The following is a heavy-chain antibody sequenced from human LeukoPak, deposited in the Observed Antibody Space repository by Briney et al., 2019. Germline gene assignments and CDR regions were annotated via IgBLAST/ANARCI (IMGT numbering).Heavy chain of an antibody. Sequence: PGGSLRLSCAASGFTFSSYGMHWVRKAPGKGLEWVAVMSFDGSHTYYADSVKGRFTISRDNSKNTLYLQMNSLRAEDTAVYYCAKERVDWRYFDYWGQGTLVTVSS. CDR3: AKERVDWRYFDY. D-gene: IGHD3-9*01. J-gene: IGHJ4*02. V-gene: IGHV3-30*18. CDR2: MSFDGSHT. CDR1: GFTFSSYG.